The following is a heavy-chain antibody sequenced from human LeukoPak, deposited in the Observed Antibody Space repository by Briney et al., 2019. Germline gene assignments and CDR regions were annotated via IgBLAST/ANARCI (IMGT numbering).Heavy chain of an antibody. V-gene: IGHV2-5*01. Sequence: SGPTLVKPTQTLTLTCTFSGFSLSTSGVGVGWIRQPPGKALEWLALIFWNDDNRYGPSLKSRLTITKDPSENQVVLTTTNMDPVDTATYYCSHWSGYYEFFQNWGQGTLVTVSS. D-gene: IGHD3-3*01. CDR3: SHWSGYYEFFQN. CDR1: GFSLSTSGVG. CDR2: IFWNDDN. J-gene: IGHJ1*01.